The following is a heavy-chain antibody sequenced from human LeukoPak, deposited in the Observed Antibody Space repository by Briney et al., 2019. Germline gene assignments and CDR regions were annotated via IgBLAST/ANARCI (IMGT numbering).Heavy chain of an antibody. CDR3: ATLTGYSSESWFDP. Sequence: SETLSLTCTVSGYTISSAYYWGWIRQPPGKGLEWIGSIYHSGSTYYNPSLKSRVTISVDTSKNQFSLKLSSVTAADTAVYYCATLTGYSSESWFDPWGQGILVTVSS. CDR2: IYHSGST. V-gene: IGHV4-38-2*02. D-gene: IGHD3-9*01. CDR1: GYTISSAYY. J-gene: IGHJ5*02.